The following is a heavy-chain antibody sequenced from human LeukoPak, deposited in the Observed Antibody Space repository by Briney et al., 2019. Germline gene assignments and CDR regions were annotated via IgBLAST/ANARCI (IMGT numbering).Heavy chain of an antibody. CDR2: INHSGST. V-gene: IGHV4-34*01. Sequence: SETLSLTCAVYGGSLSGYYWSWIRQPPGKGLEWIGEINHSGSTNYNPSLKSRVTISVDTSKNQFSLKLSSVTAADTAVYYCARGDGMVAIYYWGQGTLVTVSS. D-gene: IGHD5-12*01. CDR3: ARGDGMVAIYY. CDR1: GGSLSGYY. J-gene: IGHJ4*02.